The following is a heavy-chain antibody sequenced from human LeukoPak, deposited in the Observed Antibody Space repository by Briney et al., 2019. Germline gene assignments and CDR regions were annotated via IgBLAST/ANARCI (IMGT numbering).Heavy chain of an antibody. J-gene: IGHJ6*02. D-gene: IGHD2-2*01. V-gene: IGHV1-2*06. CDR2: INPNSGGT. CDR1: GYTFTSYG. CDR3: AREKVRQSGMDV. Sequence: ASVKVSCKASGYTFTSYGISWVRQAPGQGLEWMGRINPNSGGTNYAQKFQGRVTMTRDTSISTAYMELSRLRSDDTAVYYCAREKVRQSGMDVWGQGTTVTVSS.